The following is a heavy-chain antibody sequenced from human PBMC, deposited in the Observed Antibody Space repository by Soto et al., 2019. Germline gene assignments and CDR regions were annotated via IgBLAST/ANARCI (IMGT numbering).Heavy chain of an antibody. Sequence: GGSLRLSCAAAGFTFSNAWMNWVRQAPGKGLEWVGRIKSKTDGGTTDYAAPVKGRFTISRDDSKNTLYLQMNSLKTEDTAVYYCTTVATYYYDSSGYHLYYYGMDVWGQGTTVTVSS. CDR1: GFTFSNAW. CDR2: IKSKTDGGTT. D-gene: IGHD3-22*01. V-gene: IGHV3-15*07. CDR3: TTVATYYYDSSGYHLYYYGMDV. J-gene: IGHJ6*02.